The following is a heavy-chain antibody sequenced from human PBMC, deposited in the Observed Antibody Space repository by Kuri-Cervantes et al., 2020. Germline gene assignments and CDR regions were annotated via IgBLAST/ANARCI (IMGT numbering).Heavy chain of an antibody. CDR2: IYSGGST. Sequence: GESLKISCAASGFTFSSNYMSWVRQAPGKGLEWVSVIYSGGSTYYADSVKGRFTISRDNSKNTLYLQMDSLTTEDTAIYYCARDPYCGADCYSLSSTAPPFDYWGQGTLVTVSS. D-gene: IGHD2-21*02. CDR1: GFTFSSNY. J-gene: IGHJ4*02. V-gene: IGHV3-66*02. CDR3: ARDPYCGADCYSLSSTAPPFDY.